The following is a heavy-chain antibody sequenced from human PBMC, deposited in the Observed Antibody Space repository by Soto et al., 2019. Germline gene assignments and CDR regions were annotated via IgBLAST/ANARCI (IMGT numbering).Heavy chain of an antibody. CDR1: GFTFSSFE. D-gene: IGHD6-6*01. CDR2: ISNSGRII. V-gene: IGHV3-48*03. Sequence: EVQLVESGGGLVQTGGSLKLSCAASGFTFSSFEMNWVRQAPGKGLEWVSYISNSGRIIYYADSVKGRFTISRDDAKNSLYLQMNSLRAEDTAVYYCAREWGTSIAAAFDYWGQGTLVTVSS. CDR3: AREWGTSIAAAFDY. J-gene: IGHJ4*02.